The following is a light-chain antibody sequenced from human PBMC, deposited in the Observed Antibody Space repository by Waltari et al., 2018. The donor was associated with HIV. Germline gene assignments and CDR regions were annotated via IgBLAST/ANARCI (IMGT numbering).Light chain of an antibody. Sequence: QSVLTQPPSASGTPGQRVTISCSGRNSNIGSNTLNCYQQLPGTAPKLLIYNNNQRPSGVSDRFSGSKSGTSASLAISGLQSEDEADYYCAAWDDSLNAHVLFGGGTKLTVL. CDR3: AAWDDSLNAHVL. CDR2: NNN. V-gene: IGLV1-44*01. CDR1: NSNIGSNT. J-gene: IGLJ2*01.